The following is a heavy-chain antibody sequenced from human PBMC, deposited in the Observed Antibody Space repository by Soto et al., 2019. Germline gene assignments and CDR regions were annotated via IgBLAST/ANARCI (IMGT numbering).Heavy chain of an antibody. CDR1: TSSILDASS. Sequence: TQSPTCHDSTSSILDASSCGWIRHPPGKGLEWIGSSHHGGGTYYNPSLKSRVTISVDTSKNQLSLKLTSVAAADAAVYYCARVLSLGSTWYFDYWGQGKQVNVSS. D-gene: IGHD6-13*01. CDR2: SHHGGGT. V-gene: IGHV4-38-2*02. CDR3: ARVLSLGSTWYFDY. J-gene: IGHJ4*02.